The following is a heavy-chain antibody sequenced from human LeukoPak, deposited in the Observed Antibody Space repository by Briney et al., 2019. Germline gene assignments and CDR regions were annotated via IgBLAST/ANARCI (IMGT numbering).Heavy chain of an antibody. CDR1: GYTFTSYG. V-gene: IGHV1-69*13. CDR3: ASSYSSGSPLDY. D-gene: IGHD6-19*01. J-gene: IGHJ4*02. Sequence: GASVKVSCKASGYTFTSYGISWVRQAPGQGLEWMGGIIPIFGTANYAQKFQGRVTITADESTSTAYMELSSLRSEDTAVYYCASSYSSGSPLDYWGQGTLVTVSS. CDR2: IIPIFGTA.